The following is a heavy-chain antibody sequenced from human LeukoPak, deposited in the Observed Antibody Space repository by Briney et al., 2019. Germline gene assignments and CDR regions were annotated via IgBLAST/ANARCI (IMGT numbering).Heavy chain of an antibody. CDR3: ARYQVGADYYFDY. D-gene: IGHD2-2*01. J-gene: IGHJ4*02. V-gene: IGHV4-59*01. CDR2: IYYRGST. CDR1: GGSISNYF. Sequence: SETLSLTCTVSGGSISNYFWSWIRQPPGKGLEWIGYIYYRGSTNYNPSLKSRVTISVDTSKNQFSPKLSSVTAADTAVYYCARYQVGADYYFDYWGQGTLVTVSS.